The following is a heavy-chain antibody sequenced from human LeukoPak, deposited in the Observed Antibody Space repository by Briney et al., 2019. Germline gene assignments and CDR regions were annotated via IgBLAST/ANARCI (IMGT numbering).Heavy chain of an antibody. D-gene: IGHD3-22*01. J-gene: IGHJ4*02. Sequence: GGSLRLSCVASGFSMRVYWRSWVRQAPGKGLEGVGNINQDGSARNYVDSVKGRFTISRDNAKKSLYLQMDSLRAEDAAVYYCARDWGAYYHFFDYWGQGTLVTVSS. CDR2: INQDGSAR. CDR1: GFSMRVYW. CDR3: ARDWGAYYHFFDY. V-gene: IGHV3-7*01.